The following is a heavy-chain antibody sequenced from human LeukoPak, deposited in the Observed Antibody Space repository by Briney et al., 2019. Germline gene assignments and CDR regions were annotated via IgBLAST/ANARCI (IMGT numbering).Heavy chain of an antibody. V-gene: IGHV3-7*01. CDR1: GFTFSSYW. CDR3: ARGYSSSWYPPLGYYYYGMDV. CDR2: IKQDGSEK. D-gene: IGHD6-13*01. Sequence: PGGSLRLSCAASGFTFSSYWMSWVRQAPGKGLEWAANIKQDGSEKYYVDSVKGRFTISRDNAKNSLYLQMNSLRAEDTAVYYCARGYSSSWYPPLGYYYYGMDVWGQGTTVTVSS. J-gene: IGHJ6*02.